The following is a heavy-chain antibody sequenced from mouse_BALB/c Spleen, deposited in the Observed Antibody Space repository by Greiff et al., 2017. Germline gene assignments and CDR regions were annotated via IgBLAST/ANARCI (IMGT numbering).Heavy chain of an antibody. J-gene: IGHJ1*01. CDR2: ISNGGGST. CDR3: ARQKEGDWYFDV. Sequence: DVMLVESGGGLVQPGGSLKLSCAASGFTFSSYTMSWVRQTPEKRLEWVAYISNGGGSTYYPDTVKGRFTISRDNAKNTLYLQMSSLKSEDTAMYYCARQKEGDWYFDVWGAGTTVTVSS. CDR1: GFTFSSYT. V-gene: IGHV5-12-2*01.